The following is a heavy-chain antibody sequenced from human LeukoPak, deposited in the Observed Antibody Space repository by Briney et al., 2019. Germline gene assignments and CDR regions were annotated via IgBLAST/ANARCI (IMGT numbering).Heavy chain of an antibody. V-gene: IGHV3-23*01. J-gene: IGHJ4*02. Sequence: GGSLRLSCAASGFTFSSYAMSWVRQAPGKGLEWVSAISGSVGSTYYADSVKGRFTISRDNSKNTLYLQVNSLRAEDTAVYYCAKGDQDRYCSSTSCYLTDYWGQGTLVTVSS. CDR1: GFTFSSYA. CDR3: AKGDQDRYCSSTSCYLTDY. D-gene: IGHD2-2*01. CDR2: ISGSVGST.